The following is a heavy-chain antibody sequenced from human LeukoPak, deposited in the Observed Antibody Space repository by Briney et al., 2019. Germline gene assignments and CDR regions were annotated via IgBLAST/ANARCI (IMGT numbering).Heavy chain of an antibody. D-gene: IGHD2-2*01. Sequence: ASVKVSCKASGYTFTSYYMHWVRQAPGQGLEWMGIINLSGGSTSYAQKFQGRVTMTRDTSTSTVYMELSSLGSEDTAVYYCARGHCSSTSCYESDAFDIWGQGTMVTVSS. CDR1: GYTFTSYY. CDR2: INLSGGST. CDR3: ARGHCSSTSCYESDAFDI. V-gene: IGHV1-46*01. J-gene: IGHJ3*02.